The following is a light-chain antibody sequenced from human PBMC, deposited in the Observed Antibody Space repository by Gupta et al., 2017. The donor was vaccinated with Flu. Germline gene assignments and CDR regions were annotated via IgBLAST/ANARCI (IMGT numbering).Light chain of an antibody. CDR1: QNVDVY. CDR3: QQRRNWPT. J-gene: IGKJ2*01. V-gene: IGKV3-11*01. Sequence: SPATLSCAPGERATLSCRASQNVDVYVAWFQQKPGQAPRLLIYDASNRATGIPARFSGSGSGTDFTLTISSLEPEDFAVYYCQQRRNWPTFGQGTKLETK. CDR2: DAS.